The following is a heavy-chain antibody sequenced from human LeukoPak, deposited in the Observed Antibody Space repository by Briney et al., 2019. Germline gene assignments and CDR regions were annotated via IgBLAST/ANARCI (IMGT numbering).Heavy chain of an antibody. Sequence: GGSLRLSCAASGFTFSDYYMSWIRQAPGKGLEWVSYISSSGSTIYYADSVKGRFTISRDNSKNTLYLQINSLRPDDTAVYYCAKETPQYNDFWSGYPDYWGQGTLVTVSS. J-gene: IGHJ4*02. V-gene: IGHV3-11*04. CDR3: AKETPQYNDFWSGYPDY. CDR2: ISSSGSTI. D-gene: IGHD3-3*01. CDR1: GFTFSDYY.